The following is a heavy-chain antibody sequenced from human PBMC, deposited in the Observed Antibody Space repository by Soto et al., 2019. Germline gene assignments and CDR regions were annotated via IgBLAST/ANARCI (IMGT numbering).Heavy chain of an antibody. CDR1: GYSFTSYW. J-gene: IGHJ2*01. CDR2: IYPGDSDT. Sequence: EVQLVQSGAEVKKPGESLKISCKGSGYSFTSYWIGWVRQMPGKGLEWMGIIYPGDSDTRYSPSFQGQVTISADKSTSTAYLQWSSLKASDTAMYYCARHPYDYVWGSYRQPADWYFDLWGRGTLVTVSS. D-gene: IGHD3-16*02. V-gene: IGHV5-51*01. CDR3: ARHPYDYVWGSYRQPADWYFDL.